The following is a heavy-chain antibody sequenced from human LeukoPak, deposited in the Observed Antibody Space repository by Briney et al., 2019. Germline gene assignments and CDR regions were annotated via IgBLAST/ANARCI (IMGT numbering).Heavy chain of an antibody. D-gene: IGHD3-10*01. CDR3: AKELLYGSGISMDY. CDR2: ISGSGGST. CDR1: GFTFSSYA. V-gene: IGHV3-23*01. J-gene: IGHJ4*02. Sequence: GGSLRLFCAASGFTFSSYAMSWVRQAPGKGLEWVSAISGSGGSTYHADSVKGRLTISRDNSKNTLYLQMNSLRAEDTAVYYCAKELLYGSGISMDYGRQGTLVSVFS.